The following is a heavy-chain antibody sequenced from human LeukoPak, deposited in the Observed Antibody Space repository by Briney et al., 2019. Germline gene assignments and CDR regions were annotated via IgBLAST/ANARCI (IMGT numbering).Heavy chain of an antibody. J-gene: IGHJ4*02. Sequence: ASVKVSCKTSGYTFTAYFMHWVRQAPGQGLECVGLINPNTGGTDNEQKFQGRVTMTRDTSINTAYMELNRLEYDDTAVYYCARADSGYDAIDYWGQGTLVTVSS. V-gene: IGHV1-2*02. CDR3: ARADSGYDAIDY. D-gene: IGHD5-12*01. CDR1: GYTFTAYF. CDR2: INPNTGGT.